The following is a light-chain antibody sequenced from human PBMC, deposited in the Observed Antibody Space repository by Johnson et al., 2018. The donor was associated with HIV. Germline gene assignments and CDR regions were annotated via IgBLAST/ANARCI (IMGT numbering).Light chain of an antibody. CDR1: SSNIGNNY. CDR3: GTWDSSLSAYV. J-gene: IGLJ1*01. V-gene: IGLV1-51*01. Sequence: QSVLTQPPSVSAAPGQKVTISCSGSSSNIGNNYVSWYQQLPGTAPKLLIYDNNKRPSGIPDRFSGSKSGPSATLGITGIQTGDEVDYYCGTWDSSLSAYVFGTGTKVTVL. CDR2: DNN.